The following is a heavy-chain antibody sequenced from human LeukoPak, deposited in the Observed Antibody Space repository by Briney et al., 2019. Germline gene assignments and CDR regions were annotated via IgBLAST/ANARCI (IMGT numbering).Heavy chain of an antibody. Sequence: SVKLSCKASGGTFSSYAISWVRQAPGQGLEWMGGIIPIFGTANYAQKFQGRVTITADESTSTAYMEVRSLRSEDTAVYYCARAPKPKVEETRKVQDSSGYYYFRYYYYGMDVWGHGTTFAVSS. J-gene: IGHJ6*02. D-gene: IGHD3-22*01. CDR3: ARAPKPKVEETRKVQDSSGYYYFRYYYYGMDV. V-gene: IGHV1-69*13. CDR1: GGTFSSYA. CDR2: IIPIFGTA.